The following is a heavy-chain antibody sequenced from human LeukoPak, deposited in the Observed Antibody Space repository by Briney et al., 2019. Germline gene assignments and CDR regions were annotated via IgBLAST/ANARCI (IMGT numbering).Heavy chain of an antibody. J-gene: IGHJ4*02. CDR3: ARGPITTRSHFDY. CDR2: MNPNSGNT. D-gene: IGHD3-22*01. V-gene: IGHV1-8*01. CDR1: GYTFTNYD. Sequence: ASVKVSCKASGYTFTNYDINWVRLATGQGLEWMGWMNPNSGNTGYAQKFQGRVTITADESTSTAYMELSSLRSEDTAVYYCARGPITTRSHFDYWGQGTLVTVSS.